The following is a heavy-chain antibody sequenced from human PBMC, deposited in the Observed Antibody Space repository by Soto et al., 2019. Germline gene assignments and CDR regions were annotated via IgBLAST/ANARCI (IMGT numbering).Heavy chain of an antibody. D-gene: IGHD3-22*01. Sequence: SETLSLTCAVSGGSISSGGYSWSWIRQPPGKGLEWIGYIYHSGSTYYNPSLKSRVTISVDTSKNQFSLKLSSVTAADTAVYYCARVPYYYDSSGYIWWFAPWGQGTLVTVPS. CDR3: ARVPYYYDSSGYIWWFAP. CDR2: IYHSGST. CDR1: GGSISSGGYS. J-gene: IGHJ5*02. V-gene: IGHV4-30-2*01.